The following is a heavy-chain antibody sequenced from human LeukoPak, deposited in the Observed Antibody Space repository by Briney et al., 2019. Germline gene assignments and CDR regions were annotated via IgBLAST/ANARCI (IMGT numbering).Heavy chain of an antibody. D-gene: IGHD3-10*01. CDR2: ISSSGKTI. CDR3: ASTYGSESYYPFDY. CDR1: GFTFSRYE. J-gene: IGHJ4*02. Sequence: GGSLRLSCVTSGFTFSRYEMHWVRQAPGKGLEWVSRISSSGKTIYHADSVKGRFTISRDNAKKSLYLQMDSLRAEDTAIFYCASTYGSESYYPFDYWGQGTLVTVSS. V-gene: IGHV3-48*03.